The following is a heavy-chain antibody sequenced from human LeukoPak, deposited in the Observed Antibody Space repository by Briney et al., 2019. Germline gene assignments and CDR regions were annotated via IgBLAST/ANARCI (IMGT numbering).Heavy chain of an antibody. CDR2: ISNNGGYT. V-gene: IGHV3-23*01. J-gene: IGHJ5*02. Sequence: GGSLRLSCAASGFTFSSSAMSWVRQAPGKGLEWVSAISNNGGYTYYADSVQGRFTISRDNSKSTLCLQMNSLRAEDTAVYYCAKDRDISGRWAVPWGQGTLVTVSS. CDR1: GFTFSSSA. CDR3: AKDRDISGRWAVP. D-gene: IGHD3-22*01.